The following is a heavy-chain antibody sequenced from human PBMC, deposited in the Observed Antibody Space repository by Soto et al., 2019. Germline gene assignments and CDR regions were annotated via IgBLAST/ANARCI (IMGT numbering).Heavy chain of an antibody. CDR3: AKNLPYYDILSLGY. Sequence: GGSLRLSCAASGFTFSSYAMSWVRQAPGKGLEWVSAISGSGGSTYYADSVKGRFTISRDNSRNTLYLQMNSLRAEDTAVYYCAKNLPYYDILSLGYWGQGTLVTVSS. J-gene: IGHJ4*02. CDR1: GFTFSSYA. D-gene: IGHD3-9*01. CDR2: ISGSGGST. V-gene: IGHV3-23*01.